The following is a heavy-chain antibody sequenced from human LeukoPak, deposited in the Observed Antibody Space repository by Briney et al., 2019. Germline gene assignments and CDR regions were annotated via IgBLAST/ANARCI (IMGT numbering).Heavy chain of an antibody. CDR2: INPNSGGT. Sequence: ASVKVSRKASGYTFTGYYMHWVRQAPGQGLEWMGWINPNSGGTNYAQKLQGRVTMTTDTSTSTAYMELRSLRSDDTAVYYCARDITLLYYDFWSGYGGDYFDYWGQGTLVTVSS. CDR1: GYTFTGYY. D-gene: IGHD3-3*01. CDR3: ARDITLLYYDFWSGYGGDYFDY. J-gene: IGHJ4*02. V-gene: IGHV1-2*02.